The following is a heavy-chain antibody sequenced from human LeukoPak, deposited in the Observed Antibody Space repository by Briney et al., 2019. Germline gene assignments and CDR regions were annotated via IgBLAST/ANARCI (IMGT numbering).Heavy chain of an antibody. D-gene: IGHD3-10*01. J-gene: IGHJ6*02. CDR2: ISGSGGST. CDR1: GFTFSSYA. V-gene: IGHV3-23*01. CDR3: AKDGRSYYYGSGSSYGMDV. Sequence: PGGSLRLSCAASGFTFSSYAMSWVRQAPGKGLEWVSAISGSGGSTYYADSVKGRFTISRDNSKNTLYLQMNSLRAEDTAVYYCAKDGRSYYYGSGSSYGMDVWGQGTTVTVSS.